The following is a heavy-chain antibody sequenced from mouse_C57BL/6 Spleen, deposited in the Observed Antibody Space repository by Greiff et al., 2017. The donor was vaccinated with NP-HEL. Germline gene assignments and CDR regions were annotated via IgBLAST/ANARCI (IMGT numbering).Heavy chain of an antibody. CDR2: INPNNGGT. D-gene: IGHD1-1*01. V-gene: IGHV1-26*01. CDR3: ARGDYEGSSPGV. J-gene: IGHJ1*03. CDR1: GYTFTDYY. Sequence: EVQLQQSGPELVKPGASVKISCKASGYTFTDYYMNWVKQSHGKSLEWIGDINPNNGGTSYNQKFKGKATLTVDKSSSTAYMELRSLTSEDSAVYYCARGDYEGSSPGVWGTGTTVTVSS.